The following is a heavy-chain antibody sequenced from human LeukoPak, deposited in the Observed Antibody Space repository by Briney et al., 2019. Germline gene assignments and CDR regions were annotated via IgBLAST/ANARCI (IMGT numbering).Heavy chain of an antibody. CDR1: GFTFDDYA. D-gene: IGHD5-18*01. CDR3: AKVQRGYSYAPVDY. V-gene: IGHV3-9*01. J-gene: IGHJ4*02. Sequence: GRSLRLSCAASGFTFDDYAMHWVRHAPGKGLEWVSGISWNSGSIGYADSVKGRFTISRDNAKNSLYLQMNSLRAEDTALYYCAKVQRGYSYAPVDYWGQGTLVTVSS. CDR2: ISWNSGSI.